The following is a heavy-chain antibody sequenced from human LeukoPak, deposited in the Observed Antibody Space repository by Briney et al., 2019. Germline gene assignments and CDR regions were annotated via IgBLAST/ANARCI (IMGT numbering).Heavy chain of an antibody. CDR3: ARPRRWELLWNDAFDI. J-gene: IGHJ3*02. Sequence: ASVKVSCKASGYTFTGYYMHWVRQAHGQGLEWMGWINPNSGGTNYAQKFQGRVTMTRDTSISTAYMELSRLRSDDTAVYYCARPRRWELLWNDAFDIWGQGTMVTVSS. V-gene: IGHV1-2*02. D-gene: IGHD1-26*01. CDR1: GYTFTGYY. CDR2: INPNSGGT.